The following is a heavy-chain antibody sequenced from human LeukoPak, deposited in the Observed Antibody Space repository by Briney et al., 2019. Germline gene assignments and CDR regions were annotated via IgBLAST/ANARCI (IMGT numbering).Heavy chain of an antibody. CDR1: GFTFSNAW. D-gene: IGHD6-13*01. CDR3: ARGKVGSSWYWFDY. J-gene: IGHJ5*01. CDR2: IKEDGSEK. V-gene: IGHV3-7*02. Sequence: GGSLRLSCAASGFTFSNAWMSWVRQAPGKGLEWVANIKEDGSEKYYVDSVTGRFTISRDNAKNSLYLQMNSLRVEDTAVYYCARGKVGSSWYWFDYWGQGTLVTVSS.